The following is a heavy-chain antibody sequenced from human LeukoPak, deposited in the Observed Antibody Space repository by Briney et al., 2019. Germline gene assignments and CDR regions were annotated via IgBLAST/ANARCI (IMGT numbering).Heavy chain of an antibody. CDR3: ARGASSSSAIGYYYYYMDV. CDR1: SGSISSGSYY. CDR2: MYTRGSI. D-gene: IGHD6-6*01. Sequence: SLSLTCTVSSGSISSGSYYWSWIRQPAGKGLEWIGRMYTRGSINYNPSLKSRVTISVDTSKNQFSLRLSSVTAADTAVYYCARGASSSSAIGYYYYYMDVWGKGTTVSASS. V-gene: IGHV4-61*02. J-gene: IGHJ6*03.